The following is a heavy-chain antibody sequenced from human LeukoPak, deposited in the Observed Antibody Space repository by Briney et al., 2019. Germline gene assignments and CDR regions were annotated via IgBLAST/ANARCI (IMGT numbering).Heavy chain of an antibody. CDR1: GFTVSSNY. J-gene: IGHJ4*02. CDR2: IYSGGSA. V-gene: IGHV3-53*01. Sequence: GGSLRLSCAASGFTVSSNYMSWVRQAPGKGLEWISVIYSGGSAYYADSVKGRFTISRDNSKNTLYLQMNSLRAEDTGVYYCLGTTDYWGQGTLVTVSS. D-gene: IGHD7-27*01. CDR3: LGTTDY.